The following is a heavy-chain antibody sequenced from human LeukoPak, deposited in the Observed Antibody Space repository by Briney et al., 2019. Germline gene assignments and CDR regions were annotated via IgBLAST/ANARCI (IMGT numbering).Heavy chain of an antibody. V-gene: IGHV4-39*07. Sequence: SETLSLTCTVSGGSISSSSYYWGWIRQPPGKGLEWIGSIYYSGSTNYNPSLKSRVTISVDTSMNQFSLKLSSVTAADTAVYYCARRRSDPSYRYYDSKPYYFDYWGQGTLVTVSS. CDR1: GGSISSSSYY. CDR3: ARRRSDPSYRYYDSKPYYFDY. D-gene: IGHD3-22*01. J-gene: IGHJ4*02. CDR2: IYYSGST.